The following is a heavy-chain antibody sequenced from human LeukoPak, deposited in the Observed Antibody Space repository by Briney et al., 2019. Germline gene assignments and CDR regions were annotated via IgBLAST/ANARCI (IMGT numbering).Heavy chain of an antibody. J-gene: IGHJ4*02. V-gene: IGHV1-46*01. Sequence: ASVKVSCKASGYTFTSYYMHWVRQAPGQGLEWMGIINPSGGSTSYAQKFQGRVTMTRNTSISTAYMELSSLRSEDTAVYYCARVGEATTFDYWGQGTLVTVSS. CDR1: GYTFTSYY. CDR2: INPSGGST. CDR3: ARVGEATTFDY. D-gene: IGHD1-26*01.